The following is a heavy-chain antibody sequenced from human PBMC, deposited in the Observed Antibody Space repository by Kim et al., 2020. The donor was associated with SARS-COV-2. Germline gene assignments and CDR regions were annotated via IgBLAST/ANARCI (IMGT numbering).Heavy chain of an antibody. J-gene: IGHJ4*02. CDR1: GFTFSSYS. D-gene: IGHD6-19*01. V-gene: IGHV3-21*01. CDR2: ISSSSSYI. CDR3: AIGHSSGWYWD. Sequence: GGSLRLSCAASGFTFSSYSMNWVRQAPGKGLEWVSYISSSSSYIYYADSVKGRFTISRDNAKNSLYLQMNSLRAEDTAVYYCAIGHSSGWYWDWGQGTLVTVSS.